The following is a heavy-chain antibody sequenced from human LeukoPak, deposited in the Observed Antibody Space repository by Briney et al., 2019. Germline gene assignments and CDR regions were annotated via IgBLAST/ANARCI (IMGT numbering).Heavy chain of an antibody. CDR1: GGSINTYY. D-gene: IGHD1-26*01. CDR2: IYTSGST. J-gene: IGHJ4*02. Sequence: SETLSLTCTVSGGSINTYYWSWIRQPAGKGLEWIGRIYTSGSTNYNPSLKSRVTISVDTSRNQFSLKLSSVTAADTAVYYCARVALLGWELYDYWGQGTLVTVSS. CDR3: ARVALLGWELYDY. V-gene: IGHV4-4*07.